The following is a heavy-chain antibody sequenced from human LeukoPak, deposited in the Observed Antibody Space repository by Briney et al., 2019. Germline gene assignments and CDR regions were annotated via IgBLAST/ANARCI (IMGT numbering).Heavy chain of an antibody. Sequence: GGSLRLSCAAPGFTFSSYAMSWVRQAPGKGLEWVSGISSSSDRMYYADSVKGRFTISRDNSKNTLYLQMNSLRAEDTAVYYCAKDLVSSGWSSSLFDPWGQGTLVTVSS. CDR2: ISSSSDRM. V-gene: IGHV3-23*01. D-gene: IGHD6-19*01. J-gene: IGHJ5*02. CDR3: AKDLVSSGWSSSLFDP. CDR1: GFTFSSYA.